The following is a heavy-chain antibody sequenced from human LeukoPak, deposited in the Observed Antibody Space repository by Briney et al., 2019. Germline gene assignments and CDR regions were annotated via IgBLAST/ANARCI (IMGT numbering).Heavy chain of an antibody. D-gene: IGHD3-16*01. J-gene: IGHJ4*02. CDR2: INEDGSEK. V-gene: IGHV3-7*01. CDR3: AVWNFDY. CDR1: GFTFSSYW. Sequence: GGSLRLSCAASGFTFSSYWMSWVRQTPGKGLEWVARINEDGSEKYYLDSVKGRFTISRDSSKNSLFLQMNSLRADDTAVYYCAVWNFDYWGQGTLVTVSS.